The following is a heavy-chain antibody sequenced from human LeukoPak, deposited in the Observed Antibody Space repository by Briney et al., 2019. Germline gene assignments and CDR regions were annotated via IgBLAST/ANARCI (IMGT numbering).Heavy chain of an antibody. CDR2: ISGSGGST. J-gene: IGHJ4*02. Sequence: GGSLRLSCAASVFTFSSYAMSWVRQAPGKGLEWVSAISGSGGSTYYADSVKGRFTIARDNSKNTLYLQMNSLRAEDTAVYYCAKGSPTDDIVVVPAAINCWGQGTLVTVSS. CDR3: AKGSPTDDIVVVPAAINC. V-gene: IGHV3-23*01. CDR1: VFTFSSYA. D-gene: IGHD2-2*02.